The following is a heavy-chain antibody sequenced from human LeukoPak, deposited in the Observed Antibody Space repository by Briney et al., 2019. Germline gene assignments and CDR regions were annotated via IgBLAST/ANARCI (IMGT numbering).Heavy chain of an antibody. J-gene: IGHJ4*02. V-gene: IGHV3-30*18. Sequence: GGSLRLSCAASGFTFSSYGMHWVRQAPGKGLEWVAVISYDGSNKYYADSVKGRFTISRDHSQNTLYLQMNSLRAEDPAVYYCAKDYLYYYGSGSYYKPPDYWGQGTLVTVSS. CDR3: AKDYLYYYGSGSYYKPPDY. CDR2: ISYDGSNK. D-gene: IGHD3-10*01. CDR1: GFTFSSYG.